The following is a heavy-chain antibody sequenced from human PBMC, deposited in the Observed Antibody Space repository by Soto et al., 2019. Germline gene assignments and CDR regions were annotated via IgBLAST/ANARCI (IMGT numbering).Heavy chain of an antibody. V-gene: IGHV4-59*01. J-gene: IGHJ6*02. CDR3: ARGSRGYYYYGMDV. D-gene: IGHD6-13*01. CDR1: GGSISSYY. CDR2: IYYSGST. Sequence: SETLSLTCTVSGGSISSYYWSWNRQPPGKGLEWIGYIYYSGSTNYNPSIKSRVTISVDTSKNQFSLKLSSVTAANTAVYYCARGSRGYYYYGMDVWGQGTTVTVSS.